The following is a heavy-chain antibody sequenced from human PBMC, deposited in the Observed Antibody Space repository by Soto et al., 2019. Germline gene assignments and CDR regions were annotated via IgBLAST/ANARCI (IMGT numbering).Heavy chain of an antibody. CDR2: ISYSGST. D-gene: IGHD3-3*01. Sequence: PSERMALSCTVSGGSISSYYWSGLRQPPGEGLEWIGYISYSGSTNYNPSLKSRVTIPVDTSKNQFSLKLSSVTAADTAVYYCAREAMGFWSGTYYYYGMDVWGQGTTVTVSS. CDR1: GGSISSYY. J-gene: IGHJ6*02. V-gene: IGHV4-59*01. CDR3: AREAMGFWSGTYYYYGMDV.